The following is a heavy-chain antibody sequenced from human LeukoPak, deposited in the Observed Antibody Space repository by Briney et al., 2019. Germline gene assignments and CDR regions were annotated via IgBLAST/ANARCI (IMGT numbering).Heavy chain of an antibody. Sequence: SESLSLTCTVSGGSISSYYWSWIRQPPGKGLEWIGYIYYSASTKYNPSLKSRVTISVDTSKNRFSLMLSSVTAADTAVYYRARGARAGYNFEPFDYWGQGTQVTLCS. CDR3: ARGARAGYNFEPFDY. J-gene: IGHJ4*02. V-gene: IGHV4-59*08. D-gene: IGHD5-24*01. CDR1: GGSISSYY. CDR2: IYYSAST.